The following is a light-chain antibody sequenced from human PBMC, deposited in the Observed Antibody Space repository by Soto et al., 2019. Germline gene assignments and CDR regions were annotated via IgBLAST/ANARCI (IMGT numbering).Light chain of an antibody. V-gene: IGKV3-20*01. Sequence: EIVLTQSPDTLSLSPGERVTLSCRASQSVSNSYLAWYQQKPGQAPSLLIYGASSRATGIPDRFSGSGSGTDFTLTISRLEPEDFAVYYCQQYGSSPQTFGQGTKVEIK. CDR2: GAS. CDR3: QQYGSSPQT. CDR1: QSVSNSY. J-gene: IGKJ1*01.